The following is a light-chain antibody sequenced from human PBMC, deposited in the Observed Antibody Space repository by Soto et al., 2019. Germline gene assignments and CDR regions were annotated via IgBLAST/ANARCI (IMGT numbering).Light chain of an antibody. CDR3: AAWDDSLNGYV. V-gene: IGLV1-44*01. CDR2: NNN. Sequence: QAVVTQPPSASETPGQRVTISCSGSSSNIGINTVDWFQQLPGTAPKLLIYNNNQRPSGVPDRFSGSKSGTSASLAISGLQSEVESDYYCAAWDDSLNGYVFGTGTKLTVL. CDR1: SSNIGINT. J-gene: IGLJ1*01.